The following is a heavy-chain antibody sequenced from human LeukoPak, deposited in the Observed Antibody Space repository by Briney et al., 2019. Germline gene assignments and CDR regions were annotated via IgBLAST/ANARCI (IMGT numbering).Heavy chain of an antibody. D-gene: IGHD6-19*01. CDR2: INPNSGGT. Sequence: GASVKVSCKASGYTFTGYYMHWVRQAPGQGLEWMGWINPNSGGTNYAQKFQGRVTMTRDTSISTAYMELSRLRSDGTAVYYCASVGIAVAGTFDYWGQGTLVTVSS. J-gene: IGHJ4*02. V-gene: IGHV1-2*02. CDR1: GYTFTGYY. CDR3: ASVGIAVAGTFDY.